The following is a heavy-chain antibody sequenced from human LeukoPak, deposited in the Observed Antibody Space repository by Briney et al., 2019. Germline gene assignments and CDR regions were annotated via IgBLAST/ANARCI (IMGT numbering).Heavy chain of an antibody. CDR1: GYTFTSYD. V-gene: IGHV1-8*03. Sequence: ASVKVSCKASGYTFTSYDINWVRQATGQGLEWMGWMNPNSGNTGYAQKFQGRVTITRNTSISTAYMELSSLRSEDTAVYYCARARTTATIFGLRYYYYYMDVWGKGTTVTVSS. CDR2: MNPNSGNT. CDR3: ARARTTATIFGLRYYYYYMDV. D-gene: IGHD3-3*01. J-gene: IGHJ6*03.